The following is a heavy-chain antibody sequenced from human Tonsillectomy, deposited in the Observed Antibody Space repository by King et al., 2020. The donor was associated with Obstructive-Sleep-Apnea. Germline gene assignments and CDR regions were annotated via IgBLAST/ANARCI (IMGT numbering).Heavy chain of an antibody. Sequence: QLQESGPGLVKPSETLSLTCTVSGGSISTYYWSWIRQPPGKGLEWIGYIYYSGSTSYNPSLKSRVTMSVDTSKNQFSLNLTSVTAADTAVYYCARGDYCYYGMDVWGQGTTVTVSS. V-gene: IGHV4-59*08. CDR1: GGSISTYY. CDR2: IYYSGST. CDR3: ARGDYCYYGMDV. J-gene: IGHJ6*02.